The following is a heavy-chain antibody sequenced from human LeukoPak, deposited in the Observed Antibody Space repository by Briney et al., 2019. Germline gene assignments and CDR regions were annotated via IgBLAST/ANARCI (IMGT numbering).Heavy chain of an antibody. CDR1: GFTFSSYA. CDR2: ISYDGSNK. V-gene: IGHV3-30*01. CDR3: ARVIRRQSYYDSSGYWGIDY. D-gene: IGHD3-22*01. Sequence: SGGSLRLSCAASGFTFSSYAMHWVRQAPGKGLEWVAVISYDGSNKYYADSVKGRLTISRDNSKNTLCLQMNSLRAEDTAVYYCARVIRRQSYYDSSGYWGIDYWGQGTLVTVSS. J-gene: IGHJ4*02.